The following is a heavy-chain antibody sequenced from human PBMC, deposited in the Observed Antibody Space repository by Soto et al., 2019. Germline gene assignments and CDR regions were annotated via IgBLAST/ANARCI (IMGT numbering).Heavy chain of an antibody. J-gene: IGHJ4*02. V-gene: IGHV2-70*04. CDR3: ARIPGWLQGFDS. CDR1: GFSLSTTGMR. D-gene: IGHD6-19*01. CDR2: IDWDDDK. Sequence: SGPTRVNPTQTLTLTCTFSGFSLSTTGMRVSWIRQPPGKALEWLARIDWDDDKFYTTSLKTRLTISKDTSKNQVVLTMTNMDPVDTATYFCARIPGWLQGFDSWGQGTLVTVSS.